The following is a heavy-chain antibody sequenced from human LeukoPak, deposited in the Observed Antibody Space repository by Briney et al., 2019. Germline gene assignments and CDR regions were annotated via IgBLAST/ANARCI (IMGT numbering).Heavy chain of an antibody. CDR2: INWNGGST. D-gene: IGHD6-13*01. V-gene: IGHV3-20*04. CDR3: AKASIAAVGHFDY. J-gene: IGHJ4*02. CDR1: GFTFDDYG. Sequence: GGSLRLSCAASGFTFDDYGMSWVRQAPGKGLEWVSGINWNGGSTGYADSVKGRFTISRDNAKNTLYLQMNSLRAEDTAVYYCAKASIAAVGHFDYWGQGTLVTVSS.